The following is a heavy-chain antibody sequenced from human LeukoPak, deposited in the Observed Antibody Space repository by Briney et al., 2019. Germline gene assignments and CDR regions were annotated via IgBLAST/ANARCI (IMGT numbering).Heavy chain of an antibody. CDR1: GVSISSYF. D-gene: IGHD3-10*01. CDR2: IYYIGTT. V-gene: IGHV4-59*01. J-gene: IGHJ6*03. CDR3: AREGYGSGSSHFMDV. Sequence: SETLSLTCTVSGVSISSYFWTWIRQAPGKGLEWIGYIYYIGTTNYNPSLKSRATISVDMPKNQFSLKLTSVTAGDTAVYYCAREGYGSGSSHFMDVWGTGTTVTVSS.